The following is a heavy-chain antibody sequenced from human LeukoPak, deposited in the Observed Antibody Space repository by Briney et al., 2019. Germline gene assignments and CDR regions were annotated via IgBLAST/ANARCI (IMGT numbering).Heavy chain of an antibody. Sequence: SQTLSLTCTVSGGSISSSSYYWGWIRQPPGKGLEWIGSIYYSGSTYYNPSLKSRVTISVDTSKNQFSLKLSSVTAADTAVYYCARSVVPAAQNWFDPWGQGTLVTVSS. J-gene: IGHJ5*02. CDR1: GGSISSSSYY. D-gene: IGHD2-2*01. V-gene: IGHV4-39*01. CDR3: ARSVVPAAQNWFDP. CDR2: IYYSGST.